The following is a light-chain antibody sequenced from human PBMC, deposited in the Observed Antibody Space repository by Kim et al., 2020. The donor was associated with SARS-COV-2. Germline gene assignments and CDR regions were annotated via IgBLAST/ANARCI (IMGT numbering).Light chain of an antibody. Sequence: GQKVTISCSRSSFNIVYNYVSWYPQVPGTAPKLLIYDNHKPPSGIPDRFSGSKSGTSATLGITGLQTGDEADYYCGTWDSSLSAGVFGGGTKVTVL. CDR1: SFNIVYNY. V-gene: IGLV1-51*01. CDR2: DNH. CDR3: GTWDSSLSAGV. J-gene: IGLJ2*01.